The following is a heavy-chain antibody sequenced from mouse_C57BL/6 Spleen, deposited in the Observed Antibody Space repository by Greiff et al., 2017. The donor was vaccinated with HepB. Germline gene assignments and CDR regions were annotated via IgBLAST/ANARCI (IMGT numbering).Heavy chain of an antibody. J-gene: IGHJ1*03. D-gene: IGHD2-10*02. CDR3: ARDSGYGNYWYFDV. CDR1: GYAFSSYW. CDR2: IYPGDGDT. V-gene: IGHV1-80*01. Sequence: VQLQESGAELVKPGASVKISCKASGYAFSSYWMNWVKQRPGKGLEWIGQIYPGDGDTNYNGKFKGKATLTADKSSSTAYMQLSSLTSEDSAVYFCARDSGYGNYWYFDVWGTGTTVTVSS.